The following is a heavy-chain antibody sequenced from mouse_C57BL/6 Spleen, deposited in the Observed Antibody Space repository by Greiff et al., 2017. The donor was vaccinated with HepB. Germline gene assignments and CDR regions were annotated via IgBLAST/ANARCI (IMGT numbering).Heavy chain of an antibody. V-gene: IGHV5-9-1*02. D-gene: IGHD2-5*01. CDR3: TRETYYSNYFAWFAY. Sequence: EVHLVESGEGLVKPGGSLKLSCAASGFTFSSYAMSWVRQTPEKRLEWVAYISSGGDYIYYADTVKGRFTISRDNARNTLYLQMSSLKSEDTAMYYCTRETYYSNYFAWFAYWGQGTLVTVSA. CDR1: GFTFSSYA. J-gene: IGHJ3*01. CDR2: ISSGGDYI.